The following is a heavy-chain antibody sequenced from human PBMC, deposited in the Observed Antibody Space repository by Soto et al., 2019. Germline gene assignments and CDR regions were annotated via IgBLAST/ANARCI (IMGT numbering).Heavy chain of an antibody. J-gene: IGHJ6*02. Sequence: SETLSLTCTVSGGSISSYDWSWIRQPPGKGPEWIGYIYYSGSTNYNPSLKSRVTTSVDTSKNQFSLKLSSVTAADTAVYYCARVYSSGHRDYYYYGMDVWGQGTMVTVS. CDR3: ARVYSSGHRDYYYYGMDV. D-gene: IGHD6-19*01. CDR2: IYYSGST. V-gene: IGHV4-59*01. CDR1: GGSISSYD.